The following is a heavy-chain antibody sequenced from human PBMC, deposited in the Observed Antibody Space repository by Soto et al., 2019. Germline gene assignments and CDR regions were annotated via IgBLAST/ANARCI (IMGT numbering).Heavy chain of an antibody. CDR1: GFTFSSYG. Sequence: QVQLVESGGGVVQPGRSLRLSCAASGFTFSSYGMHWVRQAPGKGLEWVAVIWSGGSNENYADSVKVRFTISRDNSKNMLYLQLHRLRAEDTAVYYCARGPGTSYFDYWGQGSLVTVSS. CDR2: IWSGGSNE. CDR3: ARGPGTSYFDY. J-gene: IGHJ4*02. V-gene: IGHV3-33*01. D-gene: IGHD2-2*01.